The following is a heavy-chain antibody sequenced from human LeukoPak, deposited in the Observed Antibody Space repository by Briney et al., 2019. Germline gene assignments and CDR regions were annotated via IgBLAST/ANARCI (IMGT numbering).Heavy chain of an antibody. CDR3: AKDFYRHGDSSQTFDY. CDR2: IRYDGSNK. CDR1: GFTFSSYG. D-gene: IGHD4-17*01. Sequence: GGSLRLSCAASGFTFSSYGMHWVRQAPGKGLEWVADIRYDGSNKYYADSVKGRFTISRDNSKNTLYLQMHSLRAEDTAVYYCAKDFYRHGDSSQTFDYWGQGTLVTVSS. V-gene: IGHV3-33*06. J-gene: IGHJ4*02.